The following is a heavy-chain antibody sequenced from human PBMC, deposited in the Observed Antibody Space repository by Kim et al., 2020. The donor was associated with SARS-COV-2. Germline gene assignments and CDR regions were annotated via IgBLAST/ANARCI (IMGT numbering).Heavy chain of an antibody. CDR2: IGWNSGSI. CDR1: GFTFDDYA. J-gene: IGHJ3*02. Sequence: GGSLRLSCAASGFTFDDYAMHWVRQAPGKGLEWVSGIGWNSGSIGYADSVKGRFTISRDNAKNSLYLQMNSLRAEDTALYYCAKDRNYYDSSGGAFDIWGQGTMVTVSS. CDR3: AKDRNYYDSSGGAFDI. D-gene: IGHD3-22*01. V-gene: IGHV3-9*01.